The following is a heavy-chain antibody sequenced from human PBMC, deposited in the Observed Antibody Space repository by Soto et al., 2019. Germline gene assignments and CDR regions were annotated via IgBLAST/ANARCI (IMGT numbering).Heavy chain of an antibody. Sequence: ASVKVSCKASGYTFTSYAMHWVRQAPGQRLEWMGWINAGNGNTKYSQKFQGRVTITRDTSASTAYMELSSLRSEDTAVYYCARGSSPRHYYYYYGMDVWGQGTTVTVSS. V-gene: IGHV1-3*01. J-gene: IGHJ6*02. CDR3: ARGSSPRHYYYYYGMDV. CDR2: INAGNGNT. CDR1: GYTFTSYA.